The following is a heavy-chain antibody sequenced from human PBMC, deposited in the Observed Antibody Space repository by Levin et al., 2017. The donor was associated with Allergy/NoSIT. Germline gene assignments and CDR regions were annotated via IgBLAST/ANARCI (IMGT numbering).Heavy chain of an antibody. J-gene: IGHJ4*02. Sequence: SQTLSLTCAVYGGSFSGYYWSWIRQPPGKGLEWIGEINHSGSTNYNPSLKSRVTISVDTSKNQFSLKLSSVTAADTAVYYCARGRSLDYWGQGTLVTVSS. V-gene: IGHV4-34*01. CDR3: ARGRSLDY. CDR1: GGSFSGYY. CDR2: INHSGST.